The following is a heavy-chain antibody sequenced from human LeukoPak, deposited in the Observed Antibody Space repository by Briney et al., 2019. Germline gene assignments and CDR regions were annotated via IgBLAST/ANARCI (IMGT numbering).Heavy chain of an antibody. V-gene: IGHV3-64*04. CDR1: GFTFSRYA. Sequence: GGSLRLSCSASGFTFSRYAMHWVRQAPGKGLEYVSAISSSGGSTYYADSVKGRFTISRDNSKDTLYLQMNSLRAEDTAVFYCAKDTQWQYHSGMDVWGQGTTVTVSS. J-gene: IGHJ6*02. CDR3: AKDTQWQYHSGMDV. CDR2: ISSSGGST. D-gene: IGHD6-19*01.